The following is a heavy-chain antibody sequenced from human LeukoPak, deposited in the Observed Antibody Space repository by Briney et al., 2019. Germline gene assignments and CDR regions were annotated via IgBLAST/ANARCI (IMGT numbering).Heavy chain of an antibody. CDR2: INWNGGST. CDR3: ARGWFGELFGRRDAFDI. J-gene: IGHJ3*02. D-gene: IGHD3-10*01. CDR1: GFTFDDYG. V-gene: IGHV3-20*04. Sequence: PGGSLRLSCAASGFTFDDYGMSWVRQAPGKGLEWVSGINWNGGSTGYADSVKGRFTISRDNAKNSLYLQMNSLRAEDTALYYCARGWFGELFGRRDAFDIWGQGTMVTVSS.